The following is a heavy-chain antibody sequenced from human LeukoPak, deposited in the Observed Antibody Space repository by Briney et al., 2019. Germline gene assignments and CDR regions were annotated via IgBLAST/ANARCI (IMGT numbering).Heavy chain of an antibody. CDR1: GGSISSYY. CDR3: ARVPPQYYDFWSGYLDYYYYMDV. Sequence: TSETLSLTCTVSGGSISSYYWSWIRQPAGKGLEWIGRIYTSGSTNYNPSLKSRVTMSVDTSKNQFSLKLSSGTAADTAVYYCARVPPQYYDFWSGYLDYYYYMDVWGKGTTVTVSS. D-gene: IGHD3-3*01. CDR2: IYTSGST. J-gene: IGHJ6*03. V-gene: IGHV4-4*07.